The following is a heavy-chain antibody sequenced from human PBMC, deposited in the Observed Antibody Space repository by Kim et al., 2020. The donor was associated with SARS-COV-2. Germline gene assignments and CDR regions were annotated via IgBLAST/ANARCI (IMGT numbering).Heavy chain of an antibody. D-gene: IGHD6-19*01. CDR2: ISSSSSYT. J-gene: IGHJ4*02. Sequence: GGSLRLSCAASGFTFSDYYMSWIRQAPGKGLEWVSYISSSSSYTNYADSVKGRFTISRDNAKNSLYLQMNSLRAEDTAVYYCARAPPNSSGWYDYWGQGTLVTVSS. V-gene: IGHV3-11*06. CDR1: GFTFSDYY. CDR3: ARAPPNSSGWYDY.